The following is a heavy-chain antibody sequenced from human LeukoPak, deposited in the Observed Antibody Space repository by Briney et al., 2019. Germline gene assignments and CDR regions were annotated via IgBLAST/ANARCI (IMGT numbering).Heavy chain of an antibody. CDR1: GYTFTNYY. V-gene: IGHV1-46*01. CDR2: INPSGGST. J-gene: IGHJ4*02. D-gene: IGHD5-12*01. CDR3: AREGEIGYDLSDY. Sequence: ASVKVSCKAPGYTFTNYYMNWVRQAPGQGLEWMGIINPSGGSTSYAQKFQGRVTVTRDTSTSTVYMELSSLRSEDTAMYYCAREGEIGYDLSDYWGQGTLVTVSS.